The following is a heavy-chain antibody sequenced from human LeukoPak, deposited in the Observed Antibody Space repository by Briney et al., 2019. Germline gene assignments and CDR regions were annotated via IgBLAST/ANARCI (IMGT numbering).Heavy chain of an antibody. CDR1: GYTFTSYY. D-gene: IGHD6-19*01. CDR3: ARAYSSGWYLDY. Sequence: ASVNVSCKASGYTFTSYYMHWVRQAPGQGLEWMGIINPSGGSTSYAQKFQGRVTMTRDTSTSTVYMELSSLRSEDTAVYYCARAYSSGWYLDYWGQGTLVTVSS. J-gene: IGHJ4*02. CDR2: INPSGGST. V-gene: IGHV1-46*01.